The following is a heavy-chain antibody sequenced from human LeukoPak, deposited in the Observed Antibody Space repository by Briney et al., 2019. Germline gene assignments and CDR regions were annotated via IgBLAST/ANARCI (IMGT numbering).Heavy chain of an antibody. CDR3: AREGGRAVPGRFDQ. V-gene: IGHV3-30*02. D-gene: IGHD6-13*01. J-gene: IGHJ4*02. CDR1: GINFRSSG. Sequence: PGGSLRLSCAASGINFRSSGMQWVRQPPAKGLEWVTFIQNDGSDKYYAASVKGRFTISRHNSKNTVYLHMASGRADDTALYYCAREGGRAVPGRFDQWGQGTLVTVSS. CDR2: IQNDGSDK.